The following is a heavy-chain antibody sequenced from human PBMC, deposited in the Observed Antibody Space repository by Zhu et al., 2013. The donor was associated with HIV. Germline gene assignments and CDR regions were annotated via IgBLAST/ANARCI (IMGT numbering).Heavy chain of an antibody. CDR3: ARSFSSGSTIYDFYFDY. V-gene: IGHV1-2*04. CDR1: GYTFTGYY. Sequence: QVQLVQSGAEVKKPGASVKVSCKASGYTFTGYYMHWVRQAPGQGLEWMGWINPNSGGTNYAQKFQGWVTMTRDTSISTAYMELSRLRSDDTAVYYCARSFSSGSTIYDFYFDYWGQGTLVTVSS. J-gene: IGHJ4*02. D-gene: IGHD3-3*01. CDR2: INPNSGGT.